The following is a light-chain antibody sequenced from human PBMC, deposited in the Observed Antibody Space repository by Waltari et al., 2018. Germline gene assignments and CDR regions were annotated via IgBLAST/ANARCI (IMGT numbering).Light chain of an antibody. V-gene: IGKV4-1*01. CDR1: QTVLYSDTHKNH. CDR2: RAP. CDR3: QQYYTTPYT. Sequence: DIVMTQSPDSLAVSLGERATIPRKSSQTVLYSDTHKNHLTWYQQKPGQSPKLLIYRAPNRQSWVPDRFSCSGSGTDFTLTVSSLQAEDVAVYYCQQYYTTPYTFGQGTKLEIK. J-gene: IGKJ2*01.